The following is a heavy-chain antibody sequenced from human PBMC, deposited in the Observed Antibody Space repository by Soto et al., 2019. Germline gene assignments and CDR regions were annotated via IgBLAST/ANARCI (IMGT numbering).Heavy chain of an antibody. J-gene: IGHJ4*02. CDR1: GYTFTSYA. CDR3: ARGGRTTIFGVVSPYFDY. CDR2: INAGNGNT. D-gene: IGHD3-3*01. V-gene: IGHV1-3*01. Sequence: QVQLVQSGAEVKKPGASVKVSCKASGYTFTSYAMHWVRTAPGQRLEWMGWINAGNGNTKYSQKFQGRVTITRDTYASTAYMELSSLRSEDTAVYYCARGGRTTIFGVVSPYFDYWGQGTLVTVSS.